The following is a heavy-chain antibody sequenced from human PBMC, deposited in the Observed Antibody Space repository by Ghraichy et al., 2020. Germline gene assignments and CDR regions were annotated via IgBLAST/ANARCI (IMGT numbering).Heavy chain of an antibody. CDR1: GGSLSNYY. CDR2: VYTTGKT. J-gene: IGHJ4*02. Sequence: SETLSLTCTVSGGSLSNYYWNWIRQSAGKGLEWIGRVYTTGKTNYSPSLNRRLTMSLDTSSNQLTLQLTSVTAADTAVYYCVGAPAGTYHFDFWGQGTLVTVSS. D-gene: IGHD1-14*01. V-gene: IGHV4-4*07. CDR3: VGAPAGTYHFDF.